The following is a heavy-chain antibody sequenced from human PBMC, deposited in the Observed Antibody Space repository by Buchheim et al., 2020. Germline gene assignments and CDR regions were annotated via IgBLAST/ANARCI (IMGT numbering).Heavy chain of an antibody. CDR2: FSSSGGNT. Sequence: EVQLLESGGDLVQPGGSLRLSCAGSGFTFSTHAMSWVRQAPGKGLEWVSAFSSSGGNTYYADSGTGRFTIYRDNSKNTLYLQINSLRAEDTAVYYCAKDDYRSGWFSGYWGQGTL. V-gene: IGHV3-23*01. CDR1: GFTFSTHA. J-gene: IGHJ4*02. D-gene: IGHD6-19*01. CDR3: AKDDYRSGWFSGY.